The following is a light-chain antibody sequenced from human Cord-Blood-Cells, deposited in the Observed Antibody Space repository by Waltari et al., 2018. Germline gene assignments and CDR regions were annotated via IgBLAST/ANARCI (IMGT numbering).Light chain of an antibody. J-gene: IGLJ3*02. CDR2: DVS. CDR3: CSYAGSYTWV. CDR1: RRDVGGYNH. V-gene: IGLV2-11*01. Sequence: QSALTQPRSVSGSPGQSVTISCTGTRRDVGGYNHVSWYQLHPGKAPKLMIYDVSKRPSGVPDRFSGSKSGNTASLTISGLQAEDEADYYCCSYAGSYTWVFGGGTKLTVL.